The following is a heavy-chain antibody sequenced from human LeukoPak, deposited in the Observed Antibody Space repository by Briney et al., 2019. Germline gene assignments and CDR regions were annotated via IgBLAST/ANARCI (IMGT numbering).Heavy chain of an antibody. CDR3: ARDSGSGYYRGYYFDY. Sequence: SETLSLTCTVSGGSISSSSYYWGWIRQPPGKGLEWIGSIYYSGSTNYNPSLKSRVTISVDTSKNQFSLKLSSVTAADTAVYYCARDSGSGYYRGYYFDYWGQGTLVTVSS. D-gene: IGHD3-22*01. CDR1: GGSISSSSYY. J-gene: IGHJ4*02. V-gene: IGHV4-39*07. CDR2: IYYSGST.